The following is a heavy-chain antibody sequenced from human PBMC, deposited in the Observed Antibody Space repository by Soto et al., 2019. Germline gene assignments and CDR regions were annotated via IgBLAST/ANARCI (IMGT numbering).Heavy chain of an antibody. CDR2: ISGSGGST. CDR3: AKDRRSLARDLVPAAMSDY. V-gene: IGHV3-23*01. Sequence: GGSLRLSCAASGVTFSSYAMSWVRQAPGKGLEWVSAISGSGGSTYYADSVKGRFTISRDNSKNTLYLQMNSLRAEDTAVYYCAKDRRSLARDLVPAAMSDYWGQGTLVTVSS. J-gene: IGHJ4*02. D-gene: IGHD2-2*01. CDR1: GVTFSSYA.